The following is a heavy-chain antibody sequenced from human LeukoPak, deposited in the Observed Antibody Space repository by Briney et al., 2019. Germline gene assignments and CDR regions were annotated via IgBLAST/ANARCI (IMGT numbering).Heavy chain of an antibody. CDR2: INPNSGGT. Sequence: ASVKVSCKASGYTFTDYFMHWVRQAPGQGLVWMGWINPNSGGTNYVLKFQGRVTMTRDTSTSTVYMELSSLRSEDTAVYYCARGLGQSSSHRMGDVWGKGTTVTVSS. CDR1: GYTFTDYF. V-gene: IGHV1-2*02. D-gene: IGHD6-6*01. J-gene: IGHJ6*04. CDR3: ARGLGQSSSHRMGDV.